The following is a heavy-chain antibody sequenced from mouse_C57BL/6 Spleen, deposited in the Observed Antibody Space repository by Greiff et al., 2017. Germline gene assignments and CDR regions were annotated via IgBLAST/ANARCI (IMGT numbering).Heavy chain of an antibody. CDR1: GYTFTSYW. V-gene: IGHV1-59*01. CDR3: ARNVDY. Sequence: VQLQQPGAELVRPGTSVKLSCKASGYTFTSYWMHWVKQRPGQGLEWIGVIDPSDSYTNYNQKFKGKATLTVDTSSSTAYMQLSSLTSEDSAVYYCARNVDYWGQGTLVTVSS. J-gene: IGHJ4*01. CDR2: IDPSDSYT.